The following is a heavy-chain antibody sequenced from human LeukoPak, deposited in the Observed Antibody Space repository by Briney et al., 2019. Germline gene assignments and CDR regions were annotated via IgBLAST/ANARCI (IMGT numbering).Heavy chain of an antibody. CDR3: ARLGFCTSTSCL. J-gene: IGHJ4*02. Sequence: SETLSLTCTVSGGSVGSSTYYWGWIRQPPGKGLEWIASIAYSGSTYNPSLKSRVTISVDTSKNQFSLKLSSVTAADTAVYYCARLGFCTSTSCLWGQGTLVTVSS. CDR1: GGSVGSSTYY. V-gene: IGHV4-39*01. D-gene: IGHD2-2*01. CDR2: IAYSGST.